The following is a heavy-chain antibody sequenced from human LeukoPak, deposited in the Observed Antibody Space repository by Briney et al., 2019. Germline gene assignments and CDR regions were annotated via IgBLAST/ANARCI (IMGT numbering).Heavy chain of an antibody. CDR2: IYYSGST. D-gene: IGHD3-22*01. CDR1: GGSISSSSYY. J-gene: IGHJ4*02. Sequence: SETLSLTCTVSGGSISSSSYYWGWIRQPPGKGLEWIGSIYYSGSTYYNPSLKSRVTISVDTSKNQFSLKLSSVTAADTAVYYCARDYYDSTGGGYYFDYWGQGTLVTVSS. CDR3: ARDYYDSTGGGYYFDY. V-gene: IGHV4-39*07.